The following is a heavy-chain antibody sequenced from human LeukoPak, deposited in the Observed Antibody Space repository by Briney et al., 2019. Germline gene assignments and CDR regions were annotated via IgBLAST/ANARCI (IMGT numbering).Heavy chain of an antibody. Sequence: SETLSLTCTVSGGSISIYYWSWIRQPAGKGLEWIGRIYTSGSTNYNPSLKSRVTMSVDTSKNQFSLKLSSVTAADTAVYYCARVGPATLKPYYFDYWGQGTLVTVSS. J-gene: IGHJ4*02. CDR3: ARVGPATLKPYYFDY. CDR2: IYTSGST. D-gene: IGHD3/OR15-3a*01. CDR1: GGSISIYY. V-gene: IGHV4-4*07.